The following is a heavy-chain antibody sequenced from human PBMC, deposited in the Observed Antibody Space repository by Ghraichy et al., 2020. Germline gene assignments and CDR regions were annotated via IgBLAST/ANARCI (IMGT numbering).Heavy chain of an antibody. CDR2: TNSDGSYT. J-gene: IGHJ2*01. CDR1: GFTFSSYW. V-gene: IGHV3-74*01. CDR3: ARDYGDYPYWYFDL. Sequence: GRSLRLSCAASGFTFSSYWMHWVRQAPGKGLVWVSRTNSDGSYTSYADSVKGRFTISRDNAKNTLYLQMNSLRAEDTAVYYCARDYGDYPYWYFDLWGRGTLVTVSS. D-gene: IGHD4-17*01.